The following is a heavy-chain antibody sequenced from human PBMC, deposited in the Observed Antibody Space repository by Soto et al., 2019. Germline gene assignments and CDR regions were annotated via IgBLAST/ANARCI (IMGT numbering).Heavy chain of an antibody. Sequence: SETLSLTCTVSGGSISSGGYYWSWIRQHPGKGLEWIGYIYYSGSTYYNPSLKSRVTISVDTSKTQFSLKLSSVTAADTAVYYCARRGYSGYVNWFDPWGQGTLVTVSS. D-gene: IGHD5-12*01. V-gene: IGHV4-31*03. J-gene: IGHJ5*02. CDR1: GGSISSGGYY. CDR3: ARRGYSGYVNWFDP. CDR2: IYYSGST.